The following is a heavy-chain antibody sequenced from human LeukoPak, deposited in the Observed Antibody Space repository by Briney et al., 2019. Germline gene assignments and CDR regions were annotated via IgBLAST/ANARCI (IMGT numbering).Heavy chain of an antibody. CDR2: INHSGST. D-gene: IGHD3-3*01. Sequence: SETLSLTCAVYGGSFSGYYWSWIRQPPGKGLEWIGEINHSGSTNYNPSLKSRVTISVDTFKNQFSLKLSSVTAADTAVYYCARGSSRGFLEWLRFDYWGQGTLVTVSS. CDR3: ARGSSRGFLEWLRFDY. V-gene: IGHV4-34*01. J-gene: IGHJ4*02. CDR1: GGSFSGYY.